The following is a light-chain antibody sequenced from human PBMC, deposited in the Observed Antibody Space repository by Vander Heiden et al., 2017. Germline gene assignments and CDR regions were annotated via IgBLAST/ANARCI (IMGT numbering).Light chain of an antibody. CDR3: QQSYSTPHT. CDR2: AAF. Sequence: DTQMTQSPSSLSASVGDRVTITCRASQSISSYLNWYQQNLGIAPELLIYAAFSLQSGVPLRFSGRGSGTDFTLTISSLQPEEFATCYCQQSYSTPHTVGQGTELEIK. J-gene: IGKJ2*01. V-gene: IGKV1-39*01. CDR1: QSISSY.